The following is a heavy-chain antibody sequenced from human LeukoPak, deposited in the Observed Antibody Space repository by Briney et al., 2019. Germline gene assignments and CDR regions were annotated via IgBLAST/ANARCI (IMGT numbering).Heavy chain of an antibody. Sequence: GGSLRLSCAASGFTFSSYVMNWVRQAPGKGLEWVSTISGSGGSTYYADSVKGRFTISRDNSKNTLYLEMNSLRAEDTAIYYSAKESSIGYFNWGQGTVVSVSS. D-gene: IGHD3-22*01. J-gene: IGHJ4*02. CDR1: GFTFSSYV. CDR2: ISGSGGST. CDR3: AKESSIGYFN. V-gene: IGHV3-23*01.